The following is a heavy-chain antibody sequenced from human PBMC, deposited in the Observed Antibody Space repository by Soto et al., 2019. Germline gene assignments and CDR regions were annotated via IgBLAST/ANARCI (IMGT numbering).Heavy chain of an antibody. Sequence: GGSLRLSCAVSGFTFSSSALNWVRQAPGKGLEWVSAISDGGRFTYYIDSVQGRFTVSRDDSKNTLYLQMNSLRAEDTAIYYCAKSGPTNFFDFWGHGTLVTVSS. J-gene: IGHJ4*01. V-gene: IGHV3-23*01. D-gene: IGHD1-26*01. CDR1: GFTFSSSA. CDR2: ISDGGRFT. CDR3: AKSGPTNFFDF.